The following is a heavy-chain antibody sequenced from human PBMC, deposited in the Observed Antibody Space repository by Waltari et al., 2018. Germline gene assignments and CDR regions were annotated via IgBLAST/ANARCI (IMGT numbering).Heavy chain of an antibody. CDR2: ISAYNGNT. Sequence: EWMGWISAYNGNTNYAQKLQGRVTMTTDTSTSTAYMELRSLRSDDTAVYYCARDQTPYYYGSPDYWGQGTLVTVSS. V-gene: IGHV1-18*01. CDR3: ARDQTPYYYGSPDY. D-gene: IGHD3-10*01. J-gene: IGHJ4*02.